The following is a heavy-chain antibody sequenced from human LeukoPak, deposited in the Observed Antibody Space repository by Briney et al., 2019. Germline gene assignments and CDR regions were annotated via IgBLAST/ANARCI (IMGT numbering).Heavy chain of an antibody. J-gene: IGHJ4*02. D-gene: IGHD3-10*01. V-gene: IGHV4-59*01. CDR1: GGSISSYY. CDR2: IYYSGST. CDR3: ARGRVEAGGLFGY. Sequence: SETLSLTCTVSGGSISSYYWSWIRQPPGKGLDWIGYIYYSGSTNYNPSLKSRVTISVDTSKNQFSLNLSSVTAADTAVYYCARGRVEAGGLFGYWGQGTLVTVSS.